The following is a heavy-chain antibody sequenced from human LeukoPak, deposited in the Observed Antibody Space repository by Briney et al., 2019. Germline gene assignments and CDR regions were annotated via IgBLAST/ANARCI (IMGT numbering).Heavy chain of an antibody. CDR1: GFTFRSHS. CDR3: ARVEKGFWSGFKMDV. V-gene: IGHV3-48*01. CDR2: ISGSSSTI. J-gene: IGHJ6*04. Sequence: GGSLRLSCAGSGFTFRSHSMTWVRQAPGKGLEWISYISGSSSTIHYADSVKGRFTISRDNDKNSLYLEMNSLRAEDTAVYFCARVEKGFWSGFKMDVWGKGTAVTVSS. D-gene: IGHD3-3*01.